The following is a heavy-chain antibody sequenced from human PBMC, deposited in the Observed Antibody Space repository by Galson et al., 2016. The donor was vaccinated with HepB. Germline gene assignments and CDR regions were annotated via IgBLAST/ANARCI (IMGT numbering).Heavy chain of an antibody. CDR2: INPVTGGA. D-gene: IGHD2-21*01. J-gene: IGHJ5*02. V-gene: IGHV1-2*02. CDR1: GYTFTDYY. Sequence: SVKVSCKASGYTFTDYYIHWVRQAPGQGLEWMGWINPVTGGAIFAPKFQGRVAMTWDTSITSVDLELSRLTPDDSAVYFCARDVAHSRRHNYFYPWGQGTPVTVSS. CDR3: ARDVAHSRRHNYFYP.